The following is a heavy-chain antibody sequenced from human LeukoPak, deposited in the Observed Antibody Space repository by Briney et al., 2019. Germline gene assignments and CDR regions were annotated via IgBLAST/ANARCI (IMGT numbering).Heavy chain of an antibody. Sequence: GGSLRLSCAASGFTFGSYGMHWVRQAPGKGLEWVAVISYDGSNKYYADSVKGRFTISRDNSKNTLYLQMNSLRAEDTAVYYCARVHRPRRITGTTWWVGWFDPWGQGTLVTVSS. J-gene: IGHJ5*02. CDR1: GFTFGSYG. D-gene: IGHD1-7*01. CDR2: ISYDGSNK. V-gene: IGHV3-30*03. CDR3: ARVHRPRRITGTTWWVGWFDP.